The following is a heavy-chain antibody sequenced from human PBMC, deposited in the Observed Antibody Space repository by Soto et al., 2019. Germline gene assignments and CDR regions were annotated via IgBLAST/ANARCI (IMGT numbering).Heavy chain of an antibody. CDR1: GGTFSTYD. Sequence: QVQLVQSGAEVKKPGSSVKVSCTASGGTFSTYDICWVRQAPGQGLEWMGGIIPLFGTANYAQKLQGRATIIADESTRTAYMELRRLRSEDTAVYYCAINEGTDGYKFAYWGQGTLVTVSS. D-gene: IGHD5-12*01. J-gene: IGHJ4*02. V-gene: IGHV1-69*01. CDR2: IIPLFGTA. CDR3: AINEGTDGYKFAY.